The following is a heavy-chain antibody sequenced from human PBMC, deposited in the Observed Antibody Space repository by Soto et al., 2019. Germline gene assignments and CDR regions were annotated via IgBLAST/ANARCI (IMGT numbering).Heavy chain of an antibody. J-gene: IGHJ6*01. V-gene: IGHV3-15*07. CDR1: GFSFSPAW. D-gene: IGHD6-13*01. CDR2: IKSKGGGGTA. CDR3: IRQQDVYDGRAV. Sequence: EVQLVESGGGLVTPGGSLTLSCAASGFSFSPAWMNWVRQAPGKGLEWVGLIKSKGGGGTADYAAPVKGRFIISRDDSKNMIRLQMCGLTRADIALYSCIRQQDVYDGRAVGCQGTTVTGSS.